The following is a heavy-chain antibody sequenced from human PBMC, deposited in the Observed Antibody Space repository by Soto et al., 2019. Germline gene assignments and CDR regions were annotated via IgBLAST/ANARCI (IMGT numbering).Heavy chain of an antibody. D-gene: IGHD4-17*01. Sequence: SETLSLTCTVSGGSVSSGSYYWSWIRQPPGKGLEWIGYIYYSGSTNYNPSLKSRVTISVDTSKNQFSLKLSSVTAADTAVYYCARDLRTTVVLGVRAFDNWGQGTMVTVSS. V-gene: IGHV4-61*01. CDR3: ARDLRTTVVLGVRAFDN. J-gene: IGHJ3*02. CDR1: GGSVSSGSYY. CDR2: IYYSGST.